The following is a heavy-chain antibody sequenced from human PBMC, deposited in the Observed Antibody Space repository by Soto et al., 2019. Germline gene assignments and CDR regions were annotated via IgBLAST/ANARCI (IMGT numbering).Heavy chain of an antibody. CDR1: GFTFSSYA. J-gene: IGHJ4*02. D-gene: IGHD2-2*02. Sequence: PGGSLRLSCAASGFTFSSYAMSWVRQAPGKGLEWVSAISGSGGSTYYADSVKGRFTISRDNSKNTLYLQMDSLRAEDTAVYYCAKRVVVPDAIPAPFDYWGQGTLVTVSS. CDR2: ISGSGGST. CDR3: AKRVVVPDAIPAPFDY. V-gene: IGHV3-23*01.